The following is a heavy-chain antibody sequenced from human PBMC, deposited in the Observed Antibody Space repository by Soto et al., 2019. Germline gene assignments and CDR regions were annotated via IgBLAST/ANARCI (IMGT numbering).Heavy chain of an antibody. V-gene: IGHV1-69*13. J-gene: IGHJ5*02. CDR2: IIPLFGTA. Sequence: GASEKVSCKASGGTFSTYTMTWVRQAPGQGLEWMGGIIPLFGTANYAQKFQGRVTITADESTSTVYMELSSLRSEDTAVYYCARSQDSSGYWNNCFDPWGQGTLVTVSS. CDR3: ARSQDSSGYWNNCFDP. D-gene: IGHD3-22*01. CDR1: GGTFSTYT.